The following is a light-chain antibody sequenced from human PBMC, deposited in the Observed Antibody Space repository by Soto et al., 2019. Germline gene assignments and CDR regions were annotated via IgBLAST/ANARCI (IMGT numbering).Light chain of an antibody. J-gene: IGKJ1*01. V-gene: IGKV3-15*01. CDR2: DAS. Sequence: EIVMTQSPVTLSVSPGERATLSCRASQSVSSNLAWYQQKPGQAPRLLIYDASTRATGIPARFSGSGSGTEFTLTISSLQSEDFAVSYCQQYNNWGTFGQGTKV. CDR1: QSVSSN. CDR3: QQYNNWGT.